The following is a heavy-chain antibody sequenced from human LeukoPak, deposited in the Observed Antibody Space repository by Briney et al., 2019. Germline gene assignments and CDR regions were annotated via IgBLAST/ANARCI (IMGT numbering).Heavy chain of an antibody. CDR3: ASLRDGYNPFDY. CDR2: IYYSGSS. D-gene: IGHD5-24*01. V-gene: IGHV4-30-4*07. J-gene: IGHJ4*02. Sequence: SQTLSLTCAVSGGSISSGGYSWSWIRQPPGKGLEWIGYIYYSGSSNYNPSLKSRVTISVDTSRNQFSLKLSSVTAADTAVYYCASLRDGYNPFDYWGQGTLVTVSS. CDR1: GGSISSGGYS.